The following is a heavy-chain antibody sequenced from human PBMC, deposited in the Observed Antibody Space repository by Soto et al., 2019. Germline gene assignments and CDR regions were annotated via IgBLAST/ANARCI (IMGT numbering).Heavy chain of an antibody. Sequence: GESLKISCKGSGYSFTSYWIGWVRQMPGKGLEWMGIIYPGDSDTRYSPSFQGQVTISADKSISTAYLQWSSLKASDTAMYYCARASDCSSTSCSPLYYYYGMDVWGQGTTVTVSS. CDR3: ARASDCSSTSCSPLYYYYGMDV. V-gene: IGHV5-51*01. D-gene: IGHD2-2*01. J-gene: IGHJ6*02. CDR2: IYPGDSDT. CDR1: GYSFTSYW.